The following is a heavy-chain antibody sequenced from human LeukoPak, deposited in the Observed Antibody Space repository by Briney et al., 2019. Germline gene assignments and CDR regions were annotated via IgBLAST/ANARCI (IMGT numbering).Heavy chain of an antibody. Sequence: GGSLRLSCAASGFTVSSNYMSWVRQAPGKGLEWVSVIYSGGSTYYADSVKGRFTISRDNSKNTLYLQMNSLRAEDTAVYYCARAGELLSDAFDIWGQGTMVTVSS. CDR2: IYSGGST. CDR1: GFTVSSNY. J-gene: IGHJ3*02. D-gene: IGHD1-26*01. CDR3: ARAGELLSDAFDI. V-gene: IGHV3-53*01.